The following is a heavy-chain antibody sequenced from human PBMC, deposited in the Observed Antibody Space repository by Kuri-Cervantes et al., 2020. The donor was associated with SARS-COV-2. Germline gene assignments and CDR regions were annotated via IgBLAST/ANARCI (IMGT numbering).Heavy chain of an antibody. J-gene: IGHJ4*02. CDR2: IYHSGST. D-gene: IGHD6-6*01. CDR3: ARTYSSSSLFYDY. V-gene: IGHV4-4*02. CDR1: GFTFNSYEM. Sequence: GSLRLSCAASGFTFNSYEMNWVRQPPGKGLEWIGEIYHSGSTNYNPSLKSRVTISVDKSKNQFSLKLSSVTAADTAVYYCARTYSSSSLFYDYWGQGTLVTVSS.